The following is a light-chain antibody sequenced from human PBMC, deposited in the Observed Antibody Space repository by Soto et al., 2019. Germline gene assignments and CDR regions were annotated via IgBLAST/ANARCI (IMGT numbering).Light chain of an antibody. CDR2: RND. Sequence: QSVLTQPPSASGTPGQRVTISWSGSSSDIGSNYVYWYRQLPGTAPNVLIYRNDERPSGVPDRFSGSKSGSSASRAISGLRSEDEADYYCSAWDDSLSGPVFGRGTKLTVL. CDR1: SSDIGSNY. J-gene: IGLJ3*02. CDR3: SAWDDSLSGPV. V-gene: IGLV1-47*01.